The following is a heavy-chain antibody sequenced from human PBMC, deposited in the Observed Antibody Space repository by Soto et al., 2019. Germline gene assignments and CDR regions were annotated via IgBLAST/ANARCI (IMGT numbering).Heavy chain of an antibody. CDR1: GFTFSSYW. D-gene: IGHD3-22*01. CDR2: IDGDGRIT. Sequence: EVQLVESGGGLVQPGGSLRLSCAASGFTFSSYWMHWVRQAPGKGLVWVSQIDGDGRITTYTDSVKGRFTISRDNAKNTLYLQLNSLRAEDSAIYYCERPGYDDSGTPFDYWGQGTLFTVSS. CDR3: ERPGYDDSGTPFDY. V-gene: IGHV3-74*01. J-gene: IGHJ4*02.